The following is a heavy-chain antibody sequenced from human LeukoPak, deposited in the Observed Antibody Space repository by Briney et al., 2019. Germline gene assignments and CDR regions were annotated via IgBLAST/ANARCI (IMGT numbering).Heavy chain of an antibody. V-gene: IGHV1-8*03. D-gene: IGHD3-10*02. CDR3: ATIFPGGAFDI. CDR1: GYTFTSHD. J-gene: IGHJ3*02. Sequence: ASVKVSCKASGYTFTSHDINWVRQATGQGLEWMGWMNPNSGNTGYAQKFQGRVTITRNTSISTAYMELSSLRSEDTAVYYCATIFPGGAFDIWGQGTMVTVSS. CDR2: MNPNSGNT.